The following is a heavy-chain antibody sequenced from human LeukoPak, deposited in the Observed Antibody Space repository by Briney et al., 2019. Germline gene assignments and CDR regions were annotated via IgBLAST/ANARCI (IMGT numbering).Heavy chain of an antibody. D-gene: IGHD1-26*01. CDR1: GFTFSSHP. CDR3: ARESPSGSLDY. V-gene: IGHV3-64*01. CDR2: ISTNGGTT. Sequence: PGGSLRLSCVASGFTFSSHPMHWVRQAPGKGLESVSAISTNGGTTYYANSVRGRFIISRDNSHNTLYLQMGRLRTDDTAIYCCARESPSGSLDYWGQGTLVTVSS. J-gene: IGHJ4*02.